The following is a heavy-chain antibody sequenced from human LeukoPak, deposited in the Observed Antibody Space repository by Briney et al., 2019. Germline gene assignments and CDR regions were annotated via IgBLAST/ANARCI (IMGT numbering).Heavy chain of an antibody. CDR3: ARAGHNSNSGGYDF. Sequence: GASVKVSCKPSGYTVIDHYLHWVRQAPGQGLESLGWIDPDTGDTNYPQKFQGRVTMSRDTSSSTAYMELNRLRSDDTAVYYCARAGHNSNSGGYDFWGLGTLVTVSS. J-gene: IGHJ4*02. CDR1: GYTVIDHY. CDR2: IDPDTGDT. V-gene: IGHV1-2*02. D-gene: IGHD3-22*01.